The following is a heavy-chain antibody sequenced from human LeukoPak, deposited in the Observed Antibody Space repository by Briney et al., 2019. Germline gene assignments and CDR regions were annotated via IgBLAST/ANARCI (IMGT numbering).Heavy chain of an antibody. V-gene: IGHV4-59*01. Sequence: SETLSLTCSVSNDSIRNYYWSWIRQPPGKALEWIGYIYHTGNTHYNPSLKSRLTMSIDTSKNQFSLNLNSVTAADTAVYYCARGNYGSGSYYVVDFDYWGQGTLVTVSS. D-gene: IGHD3-10*01. CDR2: IYHTGNT. CDR1: NDSIRNYY. CDR3: ARGNYGSGSYYVVDFDY. J-gene: IGHJ4*02.